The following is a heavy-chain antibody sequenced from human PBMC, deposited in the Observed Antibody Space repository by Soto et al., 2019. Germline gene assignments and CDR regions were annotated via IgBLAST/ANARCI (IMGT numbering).Heavy chain of an antibody. J-gene: IGHJ4*02. V-gene: IGHV3-23*01. CDR3: AREIYSSGWPNVVDY. D-gene: IGHD6-19*01. CDR2: ISGSGGST. CDR1: GFTFSSYA. Sequence: PVGSLRLSCAASGFTFSSYAMSWVRQAPGKGLEWVSSISGSGGSTYYADSVKGRFTISRDNSKNTLYLQMNSLRAEDTAVYYCAREIYSSGWPNVVDYWGQGTLVTVSS.